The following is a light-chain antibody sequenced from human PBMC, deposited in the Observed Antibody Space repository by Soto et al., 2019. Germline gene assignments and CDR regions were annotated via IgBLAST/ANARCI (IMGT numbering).Light chain of an antibody. CDR3: MQALQTPPWT. V-gene: IGKV2-28*01. Sequence: DIVMPQSPLSLPVTPGEPASISCRSSQSLLHSNGYNYLDWYLQKPGQSPQLLIYLGSNRSSGVPDRLSGSGSGTDFTLKISRVEAEDVGVYYCMQALQTPPWTFGQGTKVEIK. CDR2: LGS. CDR1: QSLLHSNGYNY. J-gene: IGKJ1*01.